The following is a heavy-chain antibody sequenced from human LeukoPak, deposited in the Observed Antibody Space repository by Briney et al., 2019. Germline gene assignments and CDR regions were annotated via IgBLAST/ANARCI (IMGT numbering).Heavy chain of an antibody. CDR3: ARSVVRGSNWFDP. CDR1: GYTFTDYY. Sequence: ASVKVSCKASGYTFTDYYMHWVRQAPGQGLEWMGIINPSGGRTSYAQKFQDRVTMTTDMSTSTVYMELSSLRSEDTAVYYCARSVVRGSNWFDPWGQGTLVTVSS. J-gene: IGHJ5*02. CDR2: INPSGGRT. V-gene: IGHV1-46*01. D-gene: IGHD3-10*02.